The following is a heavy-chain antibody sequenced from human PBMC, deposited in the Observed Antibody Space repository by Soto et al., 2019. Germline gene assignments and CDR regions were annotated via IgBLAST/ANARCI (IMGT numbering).Heavy chain of an antibody. CDR1: GFMLSAYG. Sequence: GGSLRLSCVASGFMLSAYGMHWVRQAPGKGLEWVAVIWYDGSEKYYADSVKGRFTISRDTSKNTLYLQMNSLRAEDTAVYYCSRDREGNDHDLAFDYWGQGALVTVSS. CDR3: SRDREGNDHDLAFDY. V-gene: IGHV3-33*01. J-gene: IGHJ4*02. D-gene: IGHD3-3*01. CDR2: IWYDGSEK.